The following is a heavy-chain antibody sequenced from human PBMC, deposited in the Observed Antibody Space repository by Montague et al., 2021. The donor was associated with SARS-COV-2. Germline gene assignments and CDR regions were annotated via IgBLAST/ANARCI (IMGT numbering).Heavy chain of an antibody. CDR2: IYFSGST. CDR3: ARAQNICFIANCVNYFDL. D-gene: IGHD2-15*01. CDR1: GDSMTDSY. V-gene: IGHV4-59*01. J-gene: IGHJ4*02. Sequence: SETLSLTCTVSGDSMTDSYWSWIRQPPGKGLEYIGYIYFSGSTKFNPSLKSRVSMSLDTSKNHFSLRLSAVTAADTARYYCARAQNICFIANCVNYFDLWGLGALVTVSS.